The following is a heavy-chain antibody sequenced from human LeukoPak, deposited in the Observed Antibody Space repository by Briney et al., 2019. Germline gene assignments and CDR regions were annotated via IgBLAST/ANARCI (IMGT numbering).Heavy chain of an antibody. CDR1: GGSISSSSYY. D-gene: IGHD3-16*01. Sequence: SETLSLTCTVSGGSISSSSYYWGWIRQPPGKGLEWIAYVHYSGSTNYNPSLKSRVTISLDTSKNQFSLKLSSVTTADTAVYYCAAEDGGSNWFDPWGQGTLVTVSS. CDR3: AAEDGGSNWFDP. J-gene: IGHJ5*02. V-gene: IGHV4-61*05. CDR2: VHYSGST.